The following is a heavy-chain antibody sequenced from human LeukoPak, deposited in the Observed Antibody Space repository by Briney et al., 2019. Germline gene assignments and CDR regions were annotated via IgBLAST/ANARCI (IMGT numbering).Heavy chain of an antibody. J-gene: IGHJ1*01. CDR2: IWYDGSNK. V-gene: IGHV3-33*08. Sequence: PGGSLRLSCAASGFTFSDYYMSWIRQAPGKGLEWVAVIWYDGSNKYYADSVKGRFTISRDNSKNTLYLQMNSLRAEDTAVYYCAREGIESYYSEYFQHWGQGTLVTVSS. D-gene: IGHD1-26*01. CDR3: AREGIESYYSEYFQH. CDR1: GFTFSDYY.